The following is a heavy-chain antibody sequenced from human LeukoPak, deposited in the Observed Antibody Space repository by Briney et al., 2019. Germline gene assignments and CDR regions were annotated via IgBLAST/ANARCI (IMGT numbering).Heavy chain of an antibody. Sequence: GGSLRLSCAASGSTFDSYAMSWVRQAPGKGLEWVSTISRSGGASYSAHSVRGRFTISRDNSNNTLYLQMNSLRAEDTAVYYCAKYGRGANSMIVVKSGGLLDYWGQGTLVTVSS. D-gene: IGHD3-22*01. CDR3: AKYGRGANSMIVVKSGGLLDY. V-gene: IGHV3-23*01. CDR2: ISRSGGAS. CDR1: GSTFDSYA. J-gene: IGHJ4*02.